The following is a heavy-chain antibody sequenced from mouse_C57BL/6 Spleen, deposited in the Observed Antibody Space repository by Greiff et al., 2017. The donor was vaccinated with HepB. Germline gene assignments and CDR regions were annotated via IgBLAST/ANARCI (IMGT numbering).Heavy chain of an antibody. V-gene: IGHV2-6-1*01. Sequence: VQGVESGPGLVAPSQCLSITCTVSGFSLTSYGVHWVRQPPGEGLEWMVVIWSDGSTTYNSALKSRMSISKDNSKSQIFLKMNSLQTDDTAMYYCARHYYDYGYAMDYWGQGTSVTVSS. D-gene: IGHD2-4*01. CDR2: IWSDGST. CDR1: GFSLTSYG. J-gene: IGHJ4*01. CDR3: ARHYYDYGYAMDY.